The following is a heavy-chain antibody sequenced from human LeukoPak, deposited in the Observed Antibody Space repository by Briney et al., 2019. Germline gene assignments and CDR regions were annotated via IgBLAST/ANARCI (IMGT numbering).Heavy chain of an antibody. V-gene: IGHV1-46*01. Sequence: ASVKVSCKASGYTFTSYYMHWVRQAPGRGLEWMGIINPSGGSTSYAQKFQGRVTMTRDTSTSTVYMELSSLRSEDTAVYYCASQWELLDAFDIWGQGTMVTVSS. CDR1: GYTFTSYY. CDR3: ASQWELLDAFDI. D-gene: IGHD1-26*01. CDR2: INPSGGST. J-gene: IGHJ3*02.